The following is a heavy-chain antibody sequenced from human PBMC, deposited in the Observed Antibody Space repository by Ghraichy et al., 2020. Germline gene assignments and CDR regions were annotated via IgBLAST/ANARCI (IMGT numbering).Heavy chain of an antibody. J-gene: IGHJ4*02. V-gene: IGHV3-23*01. D-gene: IGHD3-22*01. CDR1: GFTFSHYA. Sequence: GGSLRLSCAASGFTFSHYAMTWVRQAPGKGLEWVSGISGSGGSTYYADSVKGRFTISRDNSKNTLYLQTDSLRAEDTAVYYCAKDQVNYYDSSAQGYFDYWGQGALVTVSS. CDR3: AKDQVNYYDSSAQGYFDY. CDR2: ISGSGGST.